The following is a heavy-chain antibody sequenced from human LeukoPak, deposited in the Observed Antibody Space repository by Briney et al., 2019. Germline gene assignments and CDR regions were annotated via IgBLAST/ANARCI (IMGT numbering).Heavy chain of an antibody. CDR3: ARGLNYGYFDY. CDR1: GGSFRGYY. J-gene: IGHJ4*02. CDR2: INHSGST. D-gene: IGHD3-10*01. V-gene: IGHV4-34*01. Sequence: SETLSLTCAVYGGSFRGYYWSWIRQPPGKGLEWIGEINHSGSTNYNPSLKSRVTISVDTSKNQFSLKLSSVTAADTAVYYCARGLNYGYFDYWGQGTLVTVSS.